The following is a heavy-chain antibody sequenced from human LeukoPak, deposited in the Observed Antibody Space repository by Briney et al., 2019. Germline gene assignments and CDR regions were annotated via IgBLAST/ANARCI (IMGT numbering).Heavy chain of an antibody. D-gene: IGHD1-14*01. Sequence: GGSLRLSCAASGFTFSTYPMAWVRQAPGGGLEWVSGISDNGGRTYYADSVKGRFAISRDDSKSTLYLQMNSLRGEDTAVCYCAKDFGRNLGGPGYWGRGTLVIVSS. J-gene: IGHJ4*02. CDR1: GFTFSTYP. CDR2: ISDNGGRT. CDR3: AKDFGRNLGGPGY. V-gene: IGHV3-23*01.